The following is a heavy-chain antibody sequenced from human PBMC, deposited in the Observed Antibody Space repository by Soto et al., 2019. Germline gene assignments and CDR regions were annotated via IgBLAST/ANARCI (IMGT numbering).Heavy chain of an antibody. Sequence: QLQLQESGPGLVKPSETLSLTCTVSGGSISSTSYYWGWVRQPPGKGLEWIGTIYYSGSTYYNPYLKSRVTISVDTSKNQFSLKVSSVTAADTAVYYCARLGGAVDGTVDYWGQGTLVTVSS. J-gene: IGHJ4*02. CDR2: IYYSGST. CDR3: ARLGGAVDGTVDY. D-gene: IGHD6-19*01. CDR1: GGSISSTSYY. V-gene: IGHV4-39*01.